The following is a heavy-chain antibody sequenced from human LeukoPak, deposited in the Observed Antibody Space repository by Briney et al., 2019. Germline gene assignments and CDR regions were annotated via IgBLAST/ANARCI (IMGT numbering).Heavy chain of an antibody. CDR1: GGTFSSCA. CDR3: ARVTGYMIEDYFDY. J-gene: IGHJ4*02. CDR2: IIPIFGTA. V-gene: IGHV1-69*13. Sequence: SVKVSCKASGGTFSSCAISWVRQAPGQGLEWMGGIIPIFGTANYAQKFQGRVTITADESTSTAYMELSSLRSEDTAVYYCARVTGYMIEDYFDYWGQGTLVTVSS. D-gene: IGHD3-22*01.